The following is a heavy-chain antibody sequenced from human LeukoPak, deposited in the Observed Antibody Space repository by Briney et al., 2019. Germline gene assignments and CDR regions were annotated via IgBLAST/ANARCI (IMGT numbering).Heavy chain of an antibody. Sequence: PGGSLRLSCAASGFTFSSYIMNWVRQAPEKGLGGVSSISIISNYIYYADSLTGRFTISRDNSKNTLYLQMNSLRVEDTAVYYCAKSFGPVIAAAGTGADWGQGTLVTVSS. D-gene: IGHD6-13*01. CDR2: ISIISNYI. J-gene: IGHJ4*02. CDR1: GFTFSSYI. CDR3: AKSFGPVIAAAGTGAD. V-gene: IGHV3-21*04.